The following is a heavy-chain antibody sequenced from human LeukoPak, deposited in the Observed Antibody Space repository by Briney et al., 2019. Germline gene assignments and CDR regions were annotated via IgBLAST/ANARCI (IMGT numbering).Heavy chain of an antibody. CDR3: ARVGADYYYYYMDV. CDR2: IYTSGST. J-gene: IGHJ6*03. D-gene: IGHD3-16*01. V-gene: IGHV4-61*02. Sequence: KSSQTLSLTCTVPGGSISSGSYYWSWIRQPAGKGLEWIGRIYTSGSTNYNPSLKSRVTISVDTSKNQFSLKLSSVTAADTAVYYCARVGADYYYYYMDVWGKGTTVTVSS. CDR1: GGSISSGSYY.